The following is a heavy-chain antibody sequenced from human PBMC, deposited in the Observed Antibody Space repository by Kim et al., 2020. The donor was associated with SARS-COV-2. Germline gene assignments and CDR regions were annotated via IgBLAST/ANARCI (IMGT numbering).Heavy chain of an antibody. V-gene: IGHV4-34*01. J-gene: IGHJ3*02. CDR3: ARGLPLFDYGGKGAAFDI. D-gene: IGHD4-17*01. Sequence: KSRVTISVDTSKNQFSLKLSSVTAADTAVYYCARGLPLFDYGGKGAAFDIWGQGTMVTVSS.